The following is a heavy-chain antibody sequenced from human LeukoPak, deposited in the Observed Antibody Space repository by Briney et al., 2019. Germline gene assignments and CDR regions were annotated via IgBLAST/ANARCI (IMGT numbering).Heavy chain of an antibody. CDR3: ARHSNGYSYGLPVDY. J-gene: IGHJ4*02. CDR1: GYSFTSYW. V-gene: IGHV5-51*01. CDR2: IYPGDSGT. Sequence: PGESLKISCKGSGYSFTSYWIGWVRQMPGKGLEWMGIIYPGDSGTRYSPSFQGQVTISADKSISTAYLQWSSLKASDTAMYYCARHSNGYSYGLPVDYWGQGTLVTVSS. D-gene: IGHD5-18*01.